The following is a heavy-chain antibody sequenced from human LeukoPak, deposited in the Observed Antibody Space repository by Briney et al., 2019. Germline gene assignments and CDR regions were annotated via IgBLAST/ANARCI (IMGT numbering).Heavy chain of an antibody. CDR1: GYTFSNND. Sequence: GASVKVSCKASGYTFSNNDINWVRQATGQGLEWMGWMNPNSGNTGYAQKFQGRVTITRNTSISTAYMELSSLRSEDTAVYYCARAFLPIPGLANCFDPWGQGTLVTVSS. CDR2: MNPNSGNT. CDR3: ARAFLPIPGLANCFDP. V-gene: IGHV1-8*03. J-gene: IGHJ5*02.